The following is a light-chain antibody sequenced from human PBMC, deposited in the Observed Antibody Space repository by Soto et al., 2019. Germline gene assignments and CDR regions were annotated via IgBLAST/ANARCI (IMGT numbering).Light chain of an antibody. Sequence: QSVLTQSPSASASLGASVKLTCTLSSGHSSYAIAWHQQQPEKGPRYLMKLNSDGSHSKGDGIPDRFSGSSSGAERYLTISSLQLVDEADYYCQTWGNGIWVFGGGTKVTVL. CDR3: QTWGNGIWV. J-gene: IGLJ3*02. CDR1: SGHSSYA. V-gene: IGLV4-69*01. CDR2: LNSDGSH.